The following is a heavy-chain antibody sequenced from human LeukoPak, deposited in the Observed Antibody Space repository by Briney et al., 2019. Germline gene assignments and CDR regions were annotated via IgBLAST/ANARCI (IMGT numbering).Heavy chain of an antibody. J-gene: IGHJ3*02. CDR3: ASWFGENDALDI. Sequence: ASVKVSCKASGYTFTSQHVHWVRQAPGRGLEWMGIINPSGGSTRYAQKFQGRVTMTRDTSTSTVYMELKRLRSEDTAVYYCASWFGENDALDIWGQGTMVTVSS. CDR2: INPSGGST. V-gene: IGHV1-46*01. CDR1: GYTFTSQH. D-gene: IGHD3-10*01.